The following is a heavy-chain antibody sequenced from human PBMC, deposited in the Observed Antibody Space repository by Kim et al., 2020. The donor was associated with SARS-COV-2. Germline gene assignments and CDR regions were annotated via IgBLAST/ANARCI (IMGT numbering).Heavy chain of an antibody. CDR2: IIPIFGTA. D-gene: IGHD2-15*01. CDR1: GGTFSSYA. V-gene: IGHV1-69*13. CDR3: ARGARWIEYCSGGSCYETLDY. J-gene: IGHJ4*02. Sequence: SVKVSCKASGGTFSSYAISWVRQAPGQGLEWMGGIIPIFGTANYAQKSQGRVTITADESTSTAYMELSSLRSEDTAVYYCARGARWIEYCSGGSCYETLDYWGQGTLVTVSS.